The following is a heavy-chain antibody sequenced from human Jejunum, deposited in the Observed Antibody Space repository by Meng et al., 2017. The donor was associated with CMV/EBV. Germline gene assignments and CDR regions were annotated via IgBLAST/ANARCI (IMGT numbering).Heavy chain of an antibody. D-gene: IGHD3-3*01. CDR3: ARGSIFVSFDS. Sequence: QVQPQEPGPGLVKPSQTLSLTCSVSGGSIGSGDYYWSWIRQPPGKGLEWIGYIHDTGSTYYNPSLKSRVDISLGTSRNHFSLTLSSVTAEDTAVYFCARGSIFVSFDSWGQGTLVTVSS. J-gene: IGHJ4*02. V-gene: IGHV4-30-4*08. CDR1: GGSIGSGDYY. CDR2: IHDTGST.